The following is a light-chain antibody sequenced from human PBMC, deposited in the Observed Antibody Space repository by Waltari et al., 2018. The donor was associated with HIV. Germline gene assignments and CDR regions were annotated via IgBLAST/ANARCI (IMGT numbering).Light chain of an antibody. J-gene: IGLJ2*01. CDR2: DNN. CDR1: SSNIGVNY. CDR3: VSWDSSRKGVL. V-gene: IGLV1-51*01. Sequence: QSVLTQPPSLSAAPGQKVSITCSGSSSNIGVNYVSWYQQFPRTAPKLLIYDNNERPSGIPDRFSGSKSGTSATLDITGLRTGDDADYYCVSWDSSRKGVLFGGGTKLTVL.